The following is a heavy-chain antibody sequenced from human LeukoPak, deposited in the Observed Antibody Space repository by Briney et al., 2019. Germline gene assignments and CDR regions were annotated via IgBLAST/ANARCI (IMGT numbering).Heavy chain of an antibody. V-gene: IGHV4-30-2*01. Sequence: TSETLSLTCAVSGGSISSGGYSWSWIRQPPGKGLEWIGYIYHSGSTYYNPSLKSRVTISVDRSKNQFSLKLSSVTAADTAVYYCARGAMARGVIITFDPWGQGTLVTVSS. D-gene: IGHD3-10*01. CDR1: GGSISSGGYS. CDR3: ARGAMARGVIITFDP. CDR2: IYHSGST. J-gene: IGHJ5*02.